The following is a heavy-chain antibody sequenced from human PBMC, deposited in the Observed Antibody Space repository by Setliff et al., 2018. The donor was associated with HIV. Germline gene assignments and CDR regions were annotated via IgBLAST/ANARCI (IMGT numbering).Heavy chain of an antibody. Sequence: GGSLRLSCAAPGFAFSNYGMHWVRQAPGKRLEYVSAISNTGDHTYYADSVKGRFTISRDKSKNRLDLQMGSLSAEDMAVYYCASNFRSGYWYFDLWGRGTLVTVSS. D-gene: IGHD2-15*01. CDR2: ISNTGDHT. J-gene: IGHJ2*01. CDR3: ASNFRSGYWYFDL. CDR1: GFAFSNYG. V-gene: IGHV3-64*02.